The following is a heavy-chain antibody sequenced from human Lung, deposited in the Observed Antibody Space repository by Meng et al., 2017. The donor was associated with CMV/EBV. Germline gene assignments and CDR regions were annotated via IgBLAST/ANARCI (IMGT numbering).Heavy chain of an antibody. V-gene: IGHV3-7*01. CDR1: GFTFSSYW. D-gene: IGHD3-16*02. CDR3: ARVRYSKGMGYYYGMDV. CDR2: IKQDGSEK. J-gene: IGHJ6*02. Sequence: GESLKISCAASGFTFSSYWTSWVRQAPGKGLEWVANIKQDGSEKYYVDSVKGRFTISRDNAKNSLYLQMNSLRAEDTAVYYCARVRYSKGMGYYYGMDVWGQGTTVTVSS.